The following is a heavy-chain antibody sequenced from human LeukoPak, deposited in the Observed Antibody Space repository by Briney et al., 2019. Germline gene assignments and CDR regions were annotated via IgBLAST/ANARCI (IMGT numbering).Heavy chain of an antibody. CDR3: ARQDYDFWSGYADDY. D-gene: IGHD3-3*01. CDR2: IYTSGST. J-gene: IGHJ4*02. CDR1: GGSFSGYY. V-gene: IGHV4-59*10. Sequence: SETLSLTCAVYGGSFSGYYWSWIRQPAGKGLEWIGRIYTSGSTNYNPSLKSRVTISVDTSKNQFSLKLSSVTAADTAVYYCARQDYDFWSGYADDYWGQGTLVTVSS.